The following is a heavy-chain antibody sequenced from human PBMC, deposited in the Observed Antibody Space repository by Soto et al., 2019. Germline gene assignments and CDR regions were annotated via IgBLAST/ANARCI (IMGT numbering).Heavy chain of an antibody. CDR1: GGSISSSSYY. J-gene: IGHJ5*02. CDR3: ARRTQRYCSGGSCYSRMGFDP. Sequence: SETLSLTCTVSGGSISSSSYYWGWIRQPPGKGLEWIGSIYYSGSAYYNPSLKSRVTISVDTSKNQFSLKLSSVTAADTAVYYCARRTQRYCSGGSCYSRMGFDPWGQGTLVTAPQ. D-gene: IGHD2-15*01. V-gene: IGHV4-39*01. CDR2: IYYSGSA.